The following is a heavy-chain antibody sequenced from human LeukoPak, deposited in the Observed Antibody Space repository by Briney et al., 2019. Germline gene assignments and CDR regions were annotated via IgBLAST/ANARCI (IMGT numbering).Heavy chain of an antibody. Sequence: GESLKISCKGSGYTFTSYWIGWVRQMPGKGQEWMGIIYPGDSDTRYSPSFQGQVTVSADKSISTAYLQWSSLKASDTAMYYCARHIAPGYSSGWYIDYWGQGTLVTVSS. CDR1: GYTFTSYW. J-gene: IGHJ4*02. D-gene: IGHD6-19*01. V-gene: IGHV5-51*01. CDR2: IYPGDSDT. CDR3: ARHIAPGYSSGWYIDY.